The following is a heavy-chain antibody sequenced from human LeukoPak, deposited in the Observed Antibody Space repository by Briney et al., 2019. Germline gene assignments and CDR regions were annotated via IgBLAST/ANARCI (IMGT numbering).Heavy chain of an antibody. J-gene: IGHJ4*02. CDR2: IYNTGSS. CDR3: ARDCSGGTCFSGPFEF. Sequence: SQTLSLTCTVSGGSISSGDYYWGWIRQPPGKGREWIGSIYNTGSSYYNPSLKSRITISVDTAKNQFSLKLRSMTAADTAVYYCARDCSGGTCFSGPFEFWGQGTLVTVSS. CDR1: GGSISSGDYY. V-gene: IGHV4-39*02. D-gene: IGHD2-15*01.